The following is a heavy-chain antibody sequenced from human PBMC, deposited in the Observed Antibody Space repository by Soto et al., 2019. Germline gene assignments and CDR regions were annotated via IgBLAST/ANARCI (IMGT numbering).Heavy chain of an antibody. CDR1: GYRFTNSW. CDR3: ARLGYGYYFDY. V-gene: IGHV5-10-1*01. J-gene: IGHJ4*02. Sequence: PGESLKISCKGSGYRFTNSWITWVRQMPGKGLEWMGRIDPSDSYTNYSPSFQGHVTISVDKSISTAYLQWSSLKASGTAIYYCARLGYGYYFDYWGQGTLVTVSS. CDR2: IDPSDSYT. D-gene: IGHD1-1*01.